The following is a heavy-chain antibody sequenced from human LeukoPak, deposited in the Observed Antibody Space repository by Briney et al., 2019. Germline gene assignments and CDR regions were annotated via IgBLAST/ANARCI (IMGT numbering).Heavy chain of an antibody. J-gene: IGHJ4*02. Sequence: GWSLRLSCAASGFTFSSYSMNWVRQAPGKGLEWVSSISSTSSYIYYADSVNRRFTISRDNAKNSLYLQMNSLRAEDTTVYYCARDINNFGEIDYWGQGTLVTVSS. CDR3: ARDINNFGEIDY. CDR1: GFTFSSYS. CDR2: ISSTSSYI. D-gene: IGHD1-20*01. V-gene: IGHV3-21*01.